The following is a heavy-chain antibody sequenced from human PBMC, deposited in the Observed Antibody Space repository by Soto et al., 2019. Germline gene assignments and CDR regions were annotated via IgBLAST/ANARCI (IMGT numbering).Heavy chain of an antibody. V-gene: IGHV3-30-3*01. CDR1: GSSFPNYP. J-gene: IGHJ5*02. CDR2: ISHDGVTK. CDR3: VRGGYSSSWERLDP. D-gene: IGHD4-4*01. Sequence: GALRLSCAASGSSFPNYPMHWVRQTPDKGLEWLAVISHDGVTKNSADSVKGRFSISRDNSRNRLYLDMNSLRTEDTAMYYCVRGGYSSSWERLDPWGQGTLVTVSS.